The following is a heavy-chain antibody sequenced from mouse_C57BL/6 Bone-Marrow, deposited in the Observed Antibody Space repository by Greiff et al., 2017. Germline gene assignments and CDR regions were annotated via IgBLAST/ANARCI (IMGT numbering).Heavy chain of an antibody. CDR2: ISDGGSYT. J-gene: IGHJ4*01. V-gene: IGHV5-4*03. CDR1: GFTFSSYA. CDR3: ARLLCFYAMDY. Sequence: DVMLVESGGGLVKPGGSLKLSCAASGFTFSSYAMSWVRQTPDKRLEWVATISDGGSYTYSPDNVKGRFTISRDNAKNNLYLQMSHLKSEDTAMYYCARLLCFYAMDYWGQGTSVTVSS. D-gene: IGHD1-1*02.